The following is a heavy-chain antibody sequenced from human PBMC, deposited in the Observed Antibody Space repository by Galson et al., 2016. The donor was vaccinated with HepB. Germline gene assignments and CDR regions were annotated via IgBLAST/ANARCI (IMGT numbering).Heavy chain of an antibody. D-gene: IGHD3-3*01. CDR1: GYIFNSYG. Sequence: SVKVSCKASGYIFNSYGITWVRQAPGQGLEWMGWVSPHYGATKYAQKFQGRVTMTTDTSTSTAYMELRSLRSDDTAVYYCARDGERGPISGVGHYYYYGMDVWGQGTTVTVSS. CDR3: ARDGERGPISGVGHYYYYGMDV. CDR2: VSPHYGAT. V-gene: IGHV1-18*01. J-gene: IGHJ6*02.